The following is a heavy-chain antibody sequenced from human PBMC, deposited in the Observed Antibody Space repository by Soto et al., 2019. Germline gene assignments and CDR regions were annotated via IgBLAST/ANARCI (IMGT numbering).Heavy chain of an antibody. CDR3: ARVPRMATIIRGSWFDP. CDR1: GFTFSSYG. V-gene: IGHV3-30*03. D-gene: IGHD5-12*01. Sequence: GGSLRLSCAASGFTFSSYGMHWVRQAPGKGLEWVAVISYDGSNKYYADSVKGRFTISRDNSKNTLYLQMNSLRAEDTAVYYCARVPRMATIIRGSWFDPWGQGTLVTVSS. J-gene: IGHJ5*02. CDR2: ISYDGSNK.